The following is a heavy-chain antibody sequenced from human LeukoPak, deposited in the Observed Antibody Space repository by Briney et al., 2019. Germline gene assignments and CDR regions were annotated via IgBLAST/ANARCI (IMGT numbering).Heavy chain of an antibody. J-gene: IGHJ5*02. CDR3: ARNLGSTSAFDP. Sequence: GGSLRLSCAASGFTFSSYSMNWVRQAPGKGLEWVSSISSSSSYIYYADLVKGRFTISRDNAKNSLYLQMNGLRAEDTAVYYCARNLGSTSAFDPWGQGTLVTVSS. CDR2: ISSSSSYI. D-gene: IGHD2-2*01. V-gene: IGHV3-21*01. CDR1: GFTFSSYS.